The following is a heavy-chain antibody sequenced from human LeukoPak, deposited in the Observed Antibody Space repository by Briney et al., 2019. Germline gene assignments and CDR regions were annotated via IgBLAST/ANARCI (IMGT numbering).Heavy chain of an antibody. V-gene: IGHV4-31*03. CDR2: IYYSGST. D-gene: IGHD4-11*01. CDR1: GGSISSGDYY. J-gene: IGHJ4*02. CDR3: ARSYYSNYYFDY. Sequence: SETLSLTCTVSGGSISSGDYYWSWIRQHPGKGLEWIGYIYYSGSTYYNTSLMSRVTISVDTSKNQFSLKLSSVTAADTAVYYCARSYYSNYYFDYWGQGTLVTVSS.